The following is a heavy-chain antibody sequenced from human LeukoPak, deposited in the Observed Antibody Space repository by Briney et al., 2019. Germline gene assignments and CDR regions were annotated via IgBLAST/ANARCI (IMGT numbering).Heavy chain of an antibody. D-gene: IGHD4-17*01. Sequence: GGSLRLSCAASGFTFSSYAMSWVRQAPGKGLEWVSAISGSGGSTYYADSVKGRFTISRDNSKKMLYLQMNSLRAEDTAVYYCAKGFYGDYAGMFEYWGQGTRVTVSS. V-gene: IGHV3-23*01. CDR2: ISGSGGST. CDR3: AKGFYGDYAGMFEY. CDR1: GFTFSSYA. J-gene: IGHJ4*02.